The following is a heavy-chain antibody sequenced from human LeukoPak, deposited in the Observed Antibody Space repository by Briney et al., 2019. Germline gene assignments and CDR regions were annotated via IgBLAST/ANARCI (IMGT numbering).Heavy chain of an antibody. CDR2: IWSDGGNR. CDR3: ARDAQRGFDYSNSLKY. J-gene: IGHJ4*01. D-gene: IGHD4-11*01. CDR1: GFIYSHYG. V-gene: IGHV3-33*01. Sequence: PGGSLRLSCAASGFIYSHYGMHWVRQAPGKGLEWVAVIWSDGGNRFYAGSVKGRFTISRDNSQNTLFLQMNSLRAEDTAMYYCARDAQRGFDYSNSLKYWGHGTLVTVSS.